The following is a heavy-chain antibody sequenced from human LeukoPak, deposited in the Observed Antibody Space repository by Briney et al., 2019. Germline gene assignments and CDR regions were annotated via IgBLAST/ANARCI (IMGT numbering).Heavy chain of an antibody. V-gene: IGHV4-39*02. Sequence: SETLSLTCTVSGGSISSSSYYWGWIRQPPGKGLEWIGSIYYSGSTYYNPSLKSRVTISVDTSKNQFSLKLSSVTAADTAVYYCAKDYPGGRTVVTYPLDYWGQGTLVTVSS. CDR3: AKDYPGGRTVVTYPLDY. CDR1: GGSISSSSYY. D-gene: IGHD4-23*01. CDR2: IYYSGST. J-gene: IGHJ4*02.